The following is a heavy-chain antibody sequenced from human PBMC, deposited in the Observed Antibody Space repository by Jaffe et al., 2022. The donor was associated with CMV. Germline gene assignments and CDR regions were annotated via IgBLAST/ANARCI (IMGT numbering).Heavy chain of an antibody. CDR1: GFTFSNAW. CDR2: IKSKTDGGTT. D-gene: IGHD6-6*01. CDR3: TTSPALAARPPYYYYYMDV. J-gene: IGHJ6*03. V-gene: IGHV3-15*01. Sequence: EVQLVESGGGLVKPGGSLRLSCAASGFTFSNAWMSWVRQAPGKGLEWVGRIKSKTDGGTTDYAAPVKGRFTISRDDSKNTLYLQMNSLKTEDTAVYYCTTSPALAARPPYYYYYMDVWGKGTTVTVSS.